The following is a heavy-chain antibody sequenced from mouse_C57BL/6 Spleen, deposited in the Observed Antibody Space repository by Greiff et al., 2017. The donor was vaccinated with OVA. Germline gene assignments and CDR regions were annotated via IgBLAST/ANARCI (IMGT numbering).Heavy chain of an antibody. Sequence: EVKLQESGGGLVQPGGSLKLSCAASGFTFSDYYMYWVRQTPEKRLEWVAYISNGGGSTYYPDTVKGRFTISRDNAKNTLYLQMSRLKSEDTAMYYCARRGYYGSSWGYFDVWGTGTTVTVSS. V-gene: IGHV5-12*01. J-gene: IGHJ1*03. CDR3: ARRGYYGSSWGYFDV. CDR2: ISNGGGST. D-gene: IGHD1-1*01. CDR1: GFTFSDYY.